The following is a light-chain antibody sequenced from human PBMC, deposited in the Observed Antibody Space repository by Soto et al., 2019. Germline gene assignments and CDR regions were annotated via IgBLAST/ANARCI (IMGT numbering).Light chain of an antibody. Sequence: ELVLTQSPATLSVSPGERSTLSCRASQSIDRNLAWYQQQPGQAPRLLIYGASTRSTGIPARFSGRGSGTEFSLTISSLQSEDFAVYYGQQYSKWPITFGQGTRLEIK. CDR3: QQYSKWPIT. V-gene: IGKV3-15*01. J-gene: IGKJ5*01. CDR2: GAS. CDR1: QSIDRN.